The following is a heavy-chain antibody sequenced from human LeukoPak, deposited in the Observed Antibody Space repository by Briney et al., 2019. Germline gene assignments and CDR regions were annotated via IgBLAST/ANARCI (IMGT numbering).Heavy chain of an antibody. CDR3: ARDPGYYGSGSYYKGAMGNWFDP. Sequence: SETLSLTCTVSGYSISSGYYWGWIRQPPGKGLEWIGSIYHSGSTYYNPSLKSRVTISVDTSKNQFSLKLSSVTAADTAVYYCARDPGYYGSGSYYKGAMGNWFDPWGQGTLVTVSS. CDR2: IYHSGST. J-gene: IGHJ5*02. CDR1: GYSISSGYY. D-gene: IGHD3-10*01. V-gene: IGHV4-38-2*02.